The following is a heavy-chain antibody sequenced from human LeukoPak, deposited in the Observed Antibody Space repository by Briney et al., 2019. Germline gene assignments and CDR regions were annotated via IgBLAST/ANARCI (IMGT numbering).Heavy chain of an antibody. J-gene: IGHJ4*02. CDR3: ARDRGLKTYYDILTGYYADY. CDR1: GFTFSSYE. V-gene: IGHV3-48*03. Sequence: PGGSLRLSCAASGFTFSSYEMNLVRRAPGKGLEWVSYISSSGTTAYYADSVKGRFTICRDNAKNALYLQMNSLRAEDTAVYFCARDRGLKTYYDILTGYYADYWGQGTLVTVSS. D-gene: IGHD3-9*01. CDR2: ISSSGTTA.